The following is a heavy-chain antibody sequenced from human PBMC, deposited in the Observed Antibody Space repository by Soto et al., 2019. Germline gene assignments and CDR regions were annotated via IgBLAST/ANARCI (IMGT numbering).Heavy chain of an antibody. CDR3: AGGEAAAGNWFDP. Sequence: ASETLSLTCTVSGGSISSSSYYWGWIRQPPGKGLEWIGSIYYSGSTYYNPSLKSRVTISVDTSKNRFSLKLTSVTPADTAVYHCAGGEAAAGNWFDPWGQGTLVTVSS. D-gene: IGHD6-13*01. J-gene: IGHJ5*02. CDR1: GGSISSSSYY. V-gene: IGHV4-39*07. CDR2: IYYSGST.